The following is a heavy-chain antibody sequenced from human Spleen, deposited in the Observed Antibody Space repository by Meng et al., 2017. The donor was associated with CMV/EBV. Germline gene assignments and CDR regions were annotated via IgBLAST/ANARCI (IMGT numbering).Heavy chain of an antibody. CDR2: VRYSGNT. CDR3: VRAKYGSPTWIDP. D-gene: IGHD3-10*01. V-gene: IGHV4-39*07. Sequence: SETLSLTCTVSGDSISSDTYYWGWIRQTPGKRLDCIGFVRYSGNTYDNPSLKSRVTLSVDTTKNQFSLRLNSVTAADTAMYYCVRAKYGSPTWIDPWGQGTLVTVSS. J-gene: IGHJ5*02. CDR1: GDSISSDTYY.